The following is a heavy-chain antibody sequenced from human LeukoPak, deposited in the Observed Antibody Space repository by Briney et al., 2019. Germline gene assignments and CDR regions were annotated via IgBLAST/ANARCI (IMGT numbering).Heavy chain of an antibody. V-gene: IGHV3-23*01. Sequence: GGSLRLSCAAAGFTSSSYAMRWVRQAPGKGLEWVSVISGSGTSTYYADSVKGRFTISRDNSKNTLYLQMNSLRAEDTAVYYCAKVGYCDYDWYFDLWGRGTLVTVSS. J-gene: IGHJ2*01. D-gene: IGHD4-17*01. CDR3: AKVGYCDYDWYFDL. CDR2: ISGSGTST. CDR1: GFTSSSYA.